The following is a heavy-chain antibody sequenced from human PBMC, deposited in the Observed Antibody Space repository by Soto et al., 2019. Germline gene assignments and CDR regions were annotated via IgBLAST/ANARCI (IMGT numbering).Heavy chain of an antibody. V-gene: IGHV1-18*01. J-gene: IGHJ4*02. Sequence: ASVKVSCKASGYTFTSYGISWVRQAPGQGLEWMGWISAYNGNTNHAQKLQGRVTMTTDTSTSTAYMELRSLRSDDTAVYYCAREVPYYDILTGYSPYFDYWGQGTLVTVSS. CDR3: AREVPYYDILTGYSPYFDY. D-gene: IGHD3-9*01. CDR1: GYTFTSYG. CDR2: ISAYNGNT.